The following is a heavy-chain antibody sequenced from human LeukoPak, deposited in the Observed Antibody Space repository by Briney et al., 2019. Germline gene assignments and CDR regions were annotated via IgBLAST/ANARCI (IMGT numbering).Heavy chain of an antibody. Sequence: PGGSLRLSCAASGFTFSSYAMHWVRQAPGKGLEWVAVISYGGSNKYYADSVKGRFTISRDNSKNTLYLQMNSLRAEDTAVYYCARTFGVGYNFYYFDYWGQGTLVTVSS. CDR2: ISYGGSNK. D-gene: IGHD5-24*01. J-gene: IGHJ4*02. CDR3: ARTFGVGYNFYYFDY. CDR1: GFTFSSYA. V-gene: IGHV3-30*04.